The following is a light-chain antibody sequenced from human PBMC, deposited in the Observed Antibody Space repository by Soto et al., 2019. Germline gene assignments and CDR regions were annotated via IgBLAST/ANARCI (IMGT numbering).Light chain of an antibody. CDR3: RSYIRSRTLGV. CDR2: DVS. Sequence: QSDLTQPASVSGSPGQAITISCTGTSCDVGGYNYVSWYQQHPGKAPKLMIYDVSNRPSGVSNRFSGSKSGNTASLTISGLQAAVEADYYCRSYIRSRTLGVFRGSTQLTV. CDR1: SCDVGGYNY. V-gene: IGLV2-14*01. J-gene: IGLJ2*01.